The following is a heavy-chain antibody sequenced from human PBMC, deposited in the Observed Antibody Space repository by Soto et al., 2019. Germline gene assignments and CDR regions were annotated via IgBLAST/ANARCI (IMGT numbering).Heavy chain of an antibody. CDR2: ISAYNGNT. J-gene: IGHJ4*02. D-gene: IGHD3-3*01. CDR3: ARDHSILDFWSGYNPYYFDY. CDR1: GYTFTSYG. Sequence: GASVKVYCKASGYTFTSYGISWVRQAPGQGLEWMGWISAYNGNTNYAQKLRGRVTMTTDTSTSTAYMELRSLRSDGTAVYYCARDHSILDFWSGYNPYYFDYWGQGTLVTVSS. V-gene: IGHV1-18*01.